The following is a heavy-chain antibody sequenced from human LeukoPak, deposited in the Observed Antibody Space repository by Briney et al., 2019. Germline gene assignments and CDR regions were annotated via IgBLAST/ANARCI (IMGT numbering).Heavy chain of an antibody. CDR3: AKDWKVVVVPAALGY. V-gene: IGHV3-30*02. J-gene: IGHJ4*02. CDR2: IRYDGSNK. CDR1: GFTFSSYG. Sequence: GGSLRLSCAASGFTFSSYGMHWVRQAPGKGLEWVAFIRYDGSNKYYADSVKGRFTISRDNSKNTLYLQMNSLRAEDTAVYYCAKDWKVVVVPAALGYWGQGTLVTVSS. D-gene: IGHD2-2*01.